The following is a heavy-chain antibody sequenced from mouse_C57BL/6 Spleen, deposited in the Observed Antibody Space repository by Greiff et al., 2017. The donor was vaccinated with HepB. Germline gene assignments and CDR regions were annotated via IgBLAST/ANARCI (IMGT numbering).Heavy chain of an antibody. CDR2: IHPNSGST. V-gene: IGHV1-64*01. CDR3: ARGEGRGYAMDY. D-gene: IGHD3-3*01. Sequence: QVQPQQPGAELVKPGASVKLSCKASGYTFTSYWMHWVKQRPGQGLEWIGMIHPNSGSTNYNEKFKSKATLTVDKSSSTAYIQLSSLTSEDSAVYYCARGEGRGYAMDYWGQGTSVTVSS. J-gene: IGHJ4*01. CDR1: GYTFTSYW.